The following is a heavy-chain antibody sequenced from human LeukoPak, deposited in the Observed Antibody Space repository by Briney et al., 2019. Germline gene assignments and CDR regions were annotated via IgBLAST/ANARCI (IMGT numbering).Heavy chain of an antibody. J-gene: IGHJ4*02. Sequence: GGSLRLSCAASGFTFSSYAMHWVRQAPGKGLEWVAVISYDGSNKYYADSVKGRFTISRDNSKNTLYLQMNSLRAEDTAVYYCARDPDPFYGATSGGPAYWGQGTLVTVSS. CDR2: ISYDGSNK. D-gene: IGHD4-23*01. CDR1: GFTFSSYA. V-gene: IGHV3-30*14. CDR3: ARDPDPFYGATSGGPAY.